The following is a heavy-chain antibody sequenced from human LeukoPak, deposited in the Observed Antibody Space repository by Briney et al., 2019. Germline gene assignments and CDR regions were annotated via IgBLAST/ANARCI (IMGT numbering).Heavy chain of an antibody. CDR2: IFYTGST. D-gene: IGHD1-26*01. V-gene: IGHV4-59*01. CDR3: ARGSRGSHYTD. Sequence: WETLSLTCTVSGGSINNDFWSWIRQSPGKGLEWIGNIFYTGSTSYNPSLKSRATISVDTSKNQFSVKLSSVTAADTAVYYCARGSRGSHYTDWGQGTLVTVSA. CDR1: GGSINNDF. J-gene: IGHJ4*02.